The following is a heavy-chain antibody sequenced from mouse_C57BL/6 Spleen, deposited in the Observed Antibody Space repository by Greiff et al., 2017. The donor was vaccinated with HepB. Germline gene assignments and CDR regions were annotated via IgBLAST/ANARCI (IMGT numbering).Heavy chain of an antibody. CDR3: ARRDYATPGYFDY. CDR1: GYSFTGYF. J-gene: IGHJ2*01. Sequence: VQLKESGPELVKPGDSVKISCKASGYSFTGYFMNWVMQSHGKSLEWIGRINPYNGDTFYNQKFKGKATLTVDKSSSTAHMELRSLTSEDSAVYYCARRDYATPGYFDYWGQGTTLTVSS. D-gene: IGHD1-1*01. V-gene: IGHV1-20*01. CDR2: INPYNGDT.